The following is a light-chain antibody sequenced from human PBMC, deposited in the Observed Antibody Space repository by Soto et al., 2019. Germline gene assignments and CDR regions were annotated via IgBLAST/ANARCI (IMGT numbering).Light chain of an antibody. CDR2: AAS. CDR1: QSISSY. V-gene: IGKV1-39*01. CDR3: PQSYSTLIT. J-gene: IGKJ5*01. Sequence: DIQMTQSPSSLSASVGDRVTITCRASQSISSYLNWYQQKPGKAPKLLIYAASSLQSGVPSRFSGSGSGTDFTLTISSLQPEDFATYYCPQSYSTLITFGQWTRLEIK.